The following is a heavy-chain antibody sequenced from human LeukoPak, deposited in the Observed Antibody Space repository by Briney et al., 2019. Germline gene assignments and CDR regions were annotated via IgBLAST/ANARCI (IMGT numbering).Heavy chain of an antibody. CDR2: IYHSGST. D-gene: IGHD2-2*01. CDR1: GGSVSSSNW. V-gene: IGHV4-4*02. J-gene: IGHJ6*02. CDR3: ARDRYCSSTSCMSGYGMDV. Sequence: PSETLSLTCAVSGGSVSSSNWWSWVRQPPGKGLEWIGEIYHSGSTNYNPSLKSRVTISVDKSKNQFSLKLSSVTAADTAVYYCARDRYCSSTSCMSGYGMDVWGQGTTVTVSS.